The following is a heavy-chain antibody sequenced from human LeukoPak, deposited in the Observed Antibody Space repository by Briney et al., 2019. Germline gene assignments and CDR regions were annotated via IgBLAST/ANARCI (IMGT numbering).Heavy chain of an antibody. D-gene: IGHD2-21*02. J-gene: IGHJ6*03. CDR2: INHSGST. V-gene: IGHV4-34*01. CDR1: GGLVSGYS. Sequence: SETLSLTCAVHGGLVSGYSWSWIRQSPGKGLEWIGEINHSGSTNYNPSLKSRVTIAADTSKKEFSLKLTSVTAADTAVYYCTTSRLLPAAIHFYYYYFMDVWGTGTTVTVSS. CDR3: TTSRLLPAAIHFYYYYFMDV.